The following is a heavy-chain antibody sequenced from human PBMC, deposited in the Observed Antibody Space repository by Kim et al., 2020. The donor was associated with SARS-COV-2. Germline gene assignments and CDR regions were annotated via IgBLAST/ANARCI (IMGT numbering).Heavy chain of an antibody. CDR3: ARAPGGYSYGSPFDY. J-gene: IGHJ4*02. D-gene: IGHD5-18*01. CDR1: GFTFSSYA. V-gene: IGHV3-30*04. Sequence: GGSLRLSCAASGFTFSSYAMHWVRQAPGKGLEWVAVISYDGSNKYYADSVKGRFTISRDNSKNTLYLQMNSLRAEDTAVYYCARAPGGYSYGSPFDYWGQGTMVTVSS. CDR2: ISYDGSNK.